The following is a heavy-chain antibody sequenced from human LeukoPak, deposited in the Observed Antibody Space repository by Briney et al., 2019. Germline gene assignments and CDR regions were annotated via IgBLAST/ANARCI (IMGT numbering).Heavy chain of an antibody. Sequence: SETLSLTCAVYGGSFSGYYWSWIRQPPGKGLEWIGEINHSGSTNYNPSLKSRVTISVDTSKNQFSPKLSSVTAADTAVYYCARDRAARAGDWFDPWGQGTLVTVSS. CDR2: INHSGST. J-gene: IGHJ5*02. CDR3: ARDRAARAGDWFDP. CDR1: GGSFSGYY. V-gene: IGHV4-34*01. D-gene: IGHD6-6*01.